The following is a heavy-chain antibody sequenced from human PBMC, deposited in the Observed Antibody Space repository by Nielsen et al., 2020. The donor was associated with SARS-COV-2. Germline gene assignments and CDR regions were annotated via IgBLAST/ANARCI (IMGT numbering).Heavy chain of an antibody. Sequence: SLKISCAASGFTFDDYAMHWVRQAPGKGLEWVSGISWNSGSIGYADSVKGRFTISRDNAKNSLYLQMNSLRAEDTALYHCARSTDYGGNSLFGGPRYGMDVWGQGTTVTVSS. V-gene: IGHV3-9*01. CDR3: ARSTDYGGNSLFGGPRYGMDV. J-gene: IGHJ6*02. CDR2: ISWNSGSI. D-gene: IGHD4-23*01. CDR1: GFTFDDYA.